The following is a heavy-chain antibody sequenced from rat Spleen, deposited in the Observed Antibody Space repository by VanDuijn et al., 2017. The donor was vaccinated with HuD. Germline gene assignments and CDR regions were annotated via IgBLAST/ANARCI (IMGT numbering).Heavy chain of an antibody. D-gene: IGHD1-4*01. J-gene: IGHJ2*01. CDR3: ASLPPDY. Sequence: EVQLVESGGGLVQPGRSLKLSCAASGFTYSNYVMAWVRPAPTKGLEWVATISTSGDYTYYRDSVKGRFTSSRDNAKSTLYLQMDSLRSEDTATYYCASLPPDYWGQGVMVTVSS. CDR1: GFTYSNYV. CDR2: ISTSGDYT. V-gene: IGHV5-25*01.